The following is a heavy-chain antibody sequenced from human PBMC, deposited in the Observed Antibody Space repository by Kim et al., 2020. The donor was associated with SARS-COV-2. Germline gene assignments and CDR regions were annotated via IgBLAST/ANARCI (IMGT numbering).Heavy chain of an antibody. J-gene: IGHJ3*01. CDR2: VFSGGAT. V-gene: IGHV3-66*01. D-gene: IGHD2-8*01. CDR1: GIAVSRNY. CDR3: AKSTYASNADRYDV. Sequence: GGSLRLSCLASGIAVSRNYMSWVRQAPGKGLEWVSIVFSGGATYYADSVKGRFTISRDNSENTLFLQMNSLRDEDTAVYYCAKSTYASNADRYDVWGQG.